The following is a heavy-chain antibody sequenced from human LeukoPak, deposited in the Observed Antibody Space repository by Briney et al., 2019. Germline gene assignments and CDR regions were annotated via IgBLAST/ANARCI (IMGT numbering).Heavy chain of an antibody. D-gene: IGHD2-8*01. J-gene: IGHJ6*02. CDR1: GGSISSGGYS. CDR2: IYDSGST. V-gene: IGHV4-30-2*01. CDR3: ARGTSYCTNGVCYREGMDV. Sequence: SETLSLTCAVSGGSISSGGYSWRWIRQPPGTGLEWIGYIYDSGSTYYNPSLKSRVTISVDRSKNQFSLKLSSVTAADTAVYYCARGTSYCTNGVCYREGMDVWGQGTTVTVSS.